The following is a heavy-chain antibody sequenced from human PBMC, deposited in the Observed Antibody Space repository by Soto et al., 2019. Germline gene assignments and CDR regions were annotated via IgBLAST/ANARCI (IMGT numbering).Heavy chain of an antibody. Sequence: GGSLRLSCAASGFTFSSYWMSWVRQAPGKGLEWVANIKQDGSEKYYVDSVKGRFTISRANAKNSLYLQMNSLRAEDTAVYYCARTNYDFWSGYRSISYYMDVWGKGTTVTVSS. CDR2: IKQDGSEK. J-gene: IGHJ6*03. CDR1: GFTFSSYW. CDR3: ARTNYDFWSGYRSISYYMDV. V-gene: IGHV3-7*01. D-gene: IGHD3-3*01.